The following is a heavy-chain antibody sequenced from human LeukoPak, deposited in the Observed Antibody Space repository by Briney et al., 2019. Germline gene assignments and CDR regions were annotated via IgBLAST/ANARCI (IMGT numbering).Heavy chain of an antibody. J-gene: IGHJ4*02. D-gene: IGHD2-2*01. CDR2: INHSGIT. Sequence: KPSGTLSLTCAVYGGSFSAYYWSWIRQPPGKGLEWIGEINHSGITNYNPSLKSRVTMSVDTSKNQFSLKLTSVTAADTAVYYCAKESTPLQWGQGTLVTVSS. CDR3: AKESTPLQ. CDR1: GGSFSAYY. V-gene: IGHV4-34*01.